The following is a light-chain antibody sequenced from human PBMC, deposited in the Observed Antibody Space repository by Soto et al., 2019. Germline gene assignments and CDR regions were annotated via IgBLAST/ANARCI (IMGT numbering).Light chain of an antibody. V-gene: IGLV2-14*01. CDR2: EVT. CDR1: SSDVGGYDY. CDR3: SSHTSGSTRV. J-gene: IGLJ1*01. Sequence: QPASVSGSPGQSIAISCTGTSSDVGGYDYVSWYQQHPDKAPKLMIYEVTKRPSGVSNRFSGSKSGNTASLTISGLQPEDEADYYCSSHTSGSTRVFGSGTKLTVL.